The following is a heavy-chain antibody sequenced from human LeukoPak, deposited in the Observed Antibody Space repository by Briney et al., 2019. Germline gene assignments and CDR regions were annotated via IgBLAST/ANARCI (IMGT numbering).Heavy chain of an antibody. Sequence: PGGSLRLSCAASGFTFSSCAMTWVRQAPAKGLAWVSTISGSGDSSDYADSVKGRFTISRDNSKNTLYLQMNSLRDDDTAVYYCARGKDYCFDYWGQGTVVTVSS. CDR3: ARGKDYCFDY. CDR1: GFTFSSCA. D-gene: IGHD2-15*01. V-gene: IGHV3-23*01. CDR2: ISGSGDSS. J-gene: IGHJ4*02.